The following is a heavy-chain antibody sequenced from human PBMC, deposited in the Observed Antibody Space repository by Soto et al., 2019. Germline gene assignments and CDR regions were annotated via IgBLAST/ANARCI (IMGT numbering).Heavy chain of an antibody. D-gene: IGHD3-22*01. CDR3: ARHGSYYDSSGYYDYYYGMDV. J-gene: IGHJ6*02. CDR2: IYPGDSDT. CDR1: GYSFTNYY. V-gene: IGHV5-51*01. Sequence: GESLKISCKGSGYSFTNYYIAWVRQMPGKGLEWMGIIYPGDSDTRYSPSFQGQVTISADKSISTAYLQWSSLKASDTAMYYCARHGSYYDSSGYYDYYYGMDVWGQGTTVTVSS.